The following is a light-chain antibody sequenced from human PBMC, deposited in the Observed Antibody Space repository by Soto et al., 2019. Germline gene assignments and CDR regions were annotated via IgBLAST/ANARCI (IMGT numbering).Light chain of an antibody. CDR2: EVS. J-gene: IGLJ2*01. V-gene: IGLV2-14*01. Sequence: QSVLTQPASVSGSPGQSITISCTGTSSDVGGYNYVSWYQQHPGKAPKLMIYEVSNRPSGVSNRFSGSKSGNTASLTISGLQAEDEADYYCSSYTISSSPGVVFGGGTKLTVL. CDR3: SSYTISSSPGVV. CDR1: SSDVGGYNY.